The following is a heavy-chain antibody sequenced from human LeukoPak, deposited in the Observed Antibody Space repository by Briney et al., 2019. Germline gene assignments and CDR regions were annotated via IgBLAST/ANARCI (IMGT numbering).Heavy chain of an antibody. CDR2: IRSSGSST. J-gene: IGHJ4*02. Sequence: GGSVRLSCAASGFTFSSCEMNWVRQARGEGLEWVSYIRSSGSSTYFADAVKGRVATSRDNSKSSLYLPTSTLRAEDTTLYYCTRDLPVPSLVRGIIIYGLIDYWGPGTLVTVSS. V-gene: IGHV3-48*03. D-gene: IGHD3-10*01. CDR1: GFTFSSCE. CDR3: TRDLPVPSLVRGIIIYGLIDY.